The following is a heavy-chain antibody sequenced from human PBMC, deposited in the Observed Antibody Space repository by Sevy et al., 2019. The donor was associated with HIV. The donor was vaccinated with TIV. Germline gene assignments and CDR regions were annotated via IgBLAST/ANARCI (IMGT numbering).Heavy chain of an antibody. J-gene: IGHJ4*02. CDR3: AKDATMIVVVITFFDY. Sequence: LSLTCAASGFTFSSYAMSWVRQAPGKGLEWVSAISGSGGSTYYTDSVKGRFTISRDNSKNTLYLQMNSLRAEDTAVYYCAKDATMIVVVITFFDYWGQGTLVTVSS. CDR1: GFTFSSYA. D-gene: IGHD3-22*01. CDR2: ISGSGGST. V-gene: IGHV3-23*01.